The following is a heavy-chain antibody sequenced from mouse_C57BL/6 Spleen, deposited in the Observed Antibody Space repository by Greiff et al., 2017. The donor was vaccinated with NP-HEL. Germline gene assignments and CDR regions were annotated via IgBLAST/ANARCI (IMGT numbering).Heavy chain of an antibody. Sequence: VQLQQSGPALVKPGASVNISCKASCYAFSSSWMNWVKQRPGKGLAWIVRIYPGDGDTNYNGKFKGKATRTADKSSSTAYMQLCSLTSEDSAVYFCARSGVTGTFDYWGQGTTLTVSS. CDR1: CYAFSSSW. V-gene: IGHV1-82*01. J-gene: IGHJ2*01. D-gene: IGHD4-1*01. CDR2: IYPGDGDT. CDR3: ARSGVTGTFDY.